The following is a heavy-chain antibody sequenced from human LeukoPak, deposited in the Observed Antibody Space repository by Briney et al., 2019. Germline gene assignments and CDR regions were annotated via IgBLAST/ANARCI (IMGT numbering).Heavy chain of an antibody. J-gene: IGHJ4*02. Sequence: GGSLRLSCAAFGFTFSSYWMNWVRQAPGKGLEWVANINQDGSDKYYVDSVKGRFTISRDNAENSLYLQMNSLRAEDTAVYYCARARGHDYWGQGTLVTVSS. CDR2: INQDGSDK. CDR3: ARARGHDY. V-gene: IGHV3-7*01. CDR1: GFTFSSYW. D-gene: IGHD5-12*01.